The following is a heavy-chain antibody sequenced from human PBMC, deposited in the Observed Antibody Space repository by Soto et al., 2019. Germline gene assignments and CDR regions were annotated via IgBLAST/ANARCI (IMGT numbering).Heavy chain of an antibody. D-gene: IGHD3-9*01. CDR1: GGSISSSNW. CDR2: IYHSGNS. Sequence: SETLSLTCAVSGGSISSSNWWSWVRQPPGRGLEWIGEIYHSGNSNYNPSLKSRVTLSVDKSKNQFSLNLTSVTAADTAVYYCAKRDPDIPEVPFDYWGQGTLVTVSS. V-gene: IGHV4-4*02. J-gene: IGHJ4*02. CDR3: AKRDPDIPEVPFDY.